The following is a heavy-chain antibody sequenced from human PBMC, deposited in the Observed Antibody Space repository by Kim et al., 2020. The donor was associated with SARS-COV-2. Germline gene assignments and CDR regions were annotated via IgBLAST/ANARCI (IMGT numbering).Heavy chain of an antibody. Sequence: SETLSLTCTVSGGSISSYYWSWIRQPPGMGLEWIGYIYYSGSTNYNPSLKSRVTISVDTSKNQFSLKLSSVTAADTAVYYCARVGGYSYGVDYWGQGTLVTVSS. CDR1: GGSISSYY. D-gene: IGHD5-18*01. CDR3: ARVGGYSYGVDY. J-gene: IGHJ4*02. CDR2: IYYSGST. V-gene: IGHV4-59*01.